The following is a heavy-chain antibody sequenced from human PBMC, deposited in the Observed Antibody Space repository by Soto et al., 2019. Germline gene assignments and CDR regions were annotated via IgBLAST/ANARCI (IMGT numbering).Heavy chain of an antibody. CDR2: IYYSGST. J-gene: IGHJ4*02. Sequence: QVQLQESGPGLVKPSETLSLTCTVSGGSISSYYWTWIRQPPGKGLEWIVYIYYSGSTNYNPTLKSRVTISVDTSKNQFSLKLSSVTAADTAGYYCARDSKRGYSGYDKLDYGGQGTLVTVSS. CDR1: GGSISSYY. D-gene: IGHD5-12*01. V-gene: IGHV4-59*01. CDR3: ARDSKRGYSGYDKLDY.